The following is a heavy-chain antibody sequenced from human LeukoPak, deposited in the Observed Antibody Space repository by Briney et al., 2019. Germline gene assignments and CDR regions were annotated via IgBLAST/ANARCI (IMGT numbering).Heavy chain of an antibody. Sequence: SETLSLTCTVSGGSISSYYWSWIRQPPGKGLEWIGYIYYSGSTNYNPSLKSRVTISVDTSKNQFSLKLSSVTAADTAVYYCASYSSSYAAFDIWGQGTMVTVSS. V-gene: IGHV4-59*01. CDR3: ASYSSSYAAFDI. CDR2: IYYSGST. J-gene: IGHJ3*02. D-gene: IGHD6-6*01. CDR1: GGSISSYY.